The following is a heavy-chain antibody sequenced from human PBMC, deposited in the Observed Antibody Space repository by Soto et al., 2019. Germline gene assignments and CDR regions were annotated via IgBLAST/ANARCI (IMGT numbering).Heavy chain of an antibody. CDR1: GYSFTSYW. Sequence: GESLKISCKGSGYSFTSYWIGWVRQMPGKGLQWMGIIFPSDSDTRYSPSFQGQVTTSADKSISTAYLQWSSLKASDTAMYYCARHQYNSNLFDYWGQGTLVTVSS. D-gene: IGHD4-4*01. J-gene: IGHJ4*02. CDR3: ARHQYNSNLFDY. CDR2: IFPSDSDT. V-gene: IGHV5-51*01.